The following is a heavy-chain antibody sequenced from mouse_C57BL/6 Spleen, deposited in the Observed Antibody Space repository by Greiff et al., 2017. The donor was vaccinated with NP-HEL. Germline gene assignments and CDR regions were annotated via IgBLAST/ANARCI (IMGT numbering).Heavy chain of an antibody. CDR2: IHPNSGST. V-gene: IGHV1-64*01. Sequence: QVQLQQPGAELVKPGASVKLSCKASGYTFTSYWMHWVKQRPGQGLEWIGMIHPNSGSTNYNEKFKSKATLTVDKSSSTAYMQLSSLTSEDSAVYYCARGYYGSSYVAYWGQRTLVTVSA. CDR1: GYTFTSYW. J-gene: IGHJ3*01. CDR3: ARGYYGSSYVAY. D-gene: IGHD1-1*01.